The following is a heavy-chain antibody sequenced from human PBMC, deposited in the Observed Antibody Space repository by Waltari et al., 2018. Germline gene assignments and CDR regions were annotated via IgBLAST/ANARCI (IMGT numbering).Heavy chain of an antibody. J-gene: IGHJ2*01. CDR3: ARGDSSSWYWYFDL. V-gene: IGHV3-53*01. CDR1: GFTVSSNY. CDR2: IYSGGST. Sequence: EVQLVESGGGLIQPGGSLRLSCTASGFTVSSNYMSWVRQAPGKGREWVSVIYSGGSTYYADSVKGRFTISRDNSKNTLYLQMNSLRAEDTAVYYCARGDSSSWYWYFDLWGRGTLVTVSS. D-gene: IGHD6-13*01.